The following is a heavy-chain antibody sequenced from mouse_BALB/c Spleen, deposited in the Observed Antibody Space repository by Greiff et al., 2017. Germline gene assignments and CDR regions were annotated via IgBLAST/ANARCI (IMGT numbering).Heavy chain of an antibody. CDR3: ARYGNWDYAMDY. CDR2: ISSGSSTI. J-gene: IGHJ4*01. Sequence: EVQLVESGGGLVQPGGSRKLSCAASGFTFSSFGMHWVRQAPEKGLEWVAYISSGSSTIYYADTVKGRFTISRDNPKNTLFLQMTSLRSEDTAMYYCARYGNWDYAMDYWGQGTSVTVSS. CDR1: GFTFSSFG. V-gene: IGHV5-17*02. D-gene: IGHD2-1*01.